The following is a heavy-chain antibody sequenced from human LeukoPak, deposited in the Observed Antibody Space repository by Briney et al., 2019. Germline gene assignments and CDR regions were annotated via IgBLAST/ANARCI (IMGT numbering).Heavy chain of an antibody. J-gene: IGHJ4*02. CDR1: GFTFSSYS. D-gene: IGHD2-15*01. V-gene: IGHV3-48*01. CDR2: ISPSSTSM. Sequence: GGSLRLSCAASGFTFSSYSLNWVRQAPGKGLEWVSYISPSSTSMYYADSVRDRFTISRDNAKNSLSLQMNNLRAADTAVYFCATSALAVWGQGTVVTVSS. CDR3: ATSALAV.